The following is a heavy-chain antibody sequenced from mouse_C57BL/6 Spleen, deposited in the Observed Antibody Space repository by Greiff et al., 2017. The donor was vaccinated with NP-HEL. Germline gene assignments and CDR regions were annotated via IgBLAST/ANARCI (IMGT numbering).Heavy chain of an antibody. D-gene: IGHD1-2*01. CDR1: GFTFSDYG. CDR2: ISSGSSTI. Sequence: EVQLVESGGGLVKPGGSLKLSCAASGFTFSDYGMHWVRQAPEKGLEWVAYISSGSSTIYYADTVKGRFPISRDNDKNTLFLQMTSLRSEDTAMYYCARNYGIRYYAMDYWGQRTSVTVSS. J-gene: IGHJ4*01. CDR3: ARNYGIRYYAMDY. V-gene: IGHV5-17*01.